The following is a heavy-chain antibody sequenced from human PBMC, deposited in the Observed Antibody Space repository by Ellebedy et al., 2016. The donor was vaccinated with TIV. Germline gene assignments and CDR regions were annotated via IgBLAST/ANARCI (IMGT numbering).Heavy chain of an antibody. D-gene: IGHD3-3*01. CDR2: IIPIFGTA. J-gene: IGHJ6*03. CDR3: ARGNAKDYDFWSGYRGGYYYYMDV. CDR1: GGTFSSYA. V-gene: IGHV1-69*13. Sequence: SVKVSXKASGGTFSSYAISWVRQAPGQGLEWMGGIIPIFGTANYAQKFQGRVTITADESTSTAYMELSSLRSEDTAVYYCARGNAKDYDFWSGYRGGYYYYMDVWGKGTTVTVSS.